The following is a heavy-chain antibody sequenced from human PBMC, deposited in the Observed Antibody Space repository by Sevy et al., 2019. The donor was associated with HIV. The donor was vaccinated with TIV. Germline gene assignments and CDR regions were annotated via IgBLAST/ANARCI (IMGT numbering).Heavy chain of an antibody. J-gene: IGHJ6*02. CDR3: STDPIIVLLVTDGMDV. CDR2: IKSKPDGGTT. D-gene: IGHD2-8*02. Sequence: GGSLRLSCEASGFTFSHAWMSWVRQAPGKGLELVGRIKSKPDGGTTDYAAPVKGRFTISRDDSKNTLFLQMNSLKTEDTAVYYCSTDPIIVLLVTDGMDVWGQGTTVTVSS. V-gene: IGHV3-15*01. CDR1: GFTFSHAW.